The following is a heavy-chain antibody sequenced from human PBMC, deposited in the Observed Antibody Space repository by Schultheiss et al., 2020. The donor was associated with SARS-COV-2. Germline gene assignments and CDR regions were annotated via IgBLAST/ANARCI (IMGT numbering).Heavy chain of an antibody. CDR3: ARDRDSLDGYNGIGMDV. CDR2: ISYDGSNK. Sequence: GGSLRLSCAASGFTFSDYYMSWIRQAPGKGLEWVAVISYDGSNKYYADSVKGRFTISRDNSKNTLYLQMNSLRAEDTAVYYCARDRDSLDGYNGIGMDVWGQGTAVTVSS. J-gene: IGHJ6*02. D-gene: IGHD5-24*01. V-gene: IGHV3-30-3*01. CDR1: GFTFSDYY.